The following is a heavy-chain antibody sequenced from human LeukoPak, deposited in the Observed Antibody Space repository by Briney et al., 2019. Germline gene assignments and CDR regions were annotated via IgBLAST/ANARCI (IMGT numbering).Heavy chain of an antibody. CDR2: IYSGGNT. CDR1: GFTVSSNS. V-gene: IGHV3-53*01. CDR3: AKDLHEQWLVSADAFDI. Sequence: PGGSLRLSCTVSGFTVSSNSMSWVRQAPGKGLEWVSFIYSGGNTHYSDSVKGRFTISRDNAKNSLYLQMNSLRAEDTALYYCAKDLHEQWLVSADAFDIWGLGTMVTVSS. D-gene: IGHD6-19*01. J-gene: IGHJ3*02.